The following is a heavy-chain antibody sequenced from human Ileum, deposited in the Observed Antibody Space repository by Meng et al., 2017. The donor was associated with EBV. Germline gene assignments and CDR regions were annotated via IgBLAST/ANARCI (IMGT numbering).Heavy chain of an antibody. D-gene: IGHD3-22*01. CDR3: AKGGSFDSSGYYFYFDY. V-gene: IGHV3-30*18. Sequence: QGQLVESGGGVVHPGRSLTLSWAASGFTFSSYGMHWVRQAPGKGLEWVAVISYDGSDKYYGDSVKGRFTISRDNSKNTLYLQMNSLRAEDTAVYYCAKGGSFDSSGYYFYFDYWGQGTLVTVSS. CDR1: GFTFSSYG. CDR2: ISYDGSDK. J-gene: IGHJ4*02.